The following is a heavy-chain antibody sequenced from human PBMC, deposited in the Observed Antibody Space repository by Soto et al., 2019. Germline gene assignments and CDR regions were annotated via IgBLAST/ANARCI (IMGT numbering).Heavy chain of an antibody. V-gene: IGHV5-51*01. CDR3: ARKGVGMDV. D-gene: IGHD3-16*01. CDR1: GYSFTIDW. CDR2: TYPGDSYT. J-gene: IGHJ6*02. Sequence: PGESVKISCKGSGYSFTIDWIGWVRQKPGQGLDWMGITYPGDSYTRHSPSSQGQVTISADKSISTAHLQWSSLKASDTAMYYCARKGVGMDVWGQGTTVTVSS.